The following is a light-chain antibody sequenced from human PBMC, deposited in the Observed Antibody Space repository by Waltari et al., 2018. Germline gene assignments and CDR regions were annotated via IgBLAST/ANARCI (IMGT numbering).Light chain of an antibody. V-gene: IGKV3-15*01. CDR3: QQYNRWPPRT. J-gene: IGKJ4*01. Sequence: EVVLTQSPAAPSVSPGASVTLPCKASQHIDINLAWYQQNPGQCPRLLIYHASTRAAGVPARFSGSGSGTEFTLTISSLQSEDCAVYYCQQYNRWPPRTFGGGTKVEIK. CDR1: QHIDIN. CDR2: HAS.